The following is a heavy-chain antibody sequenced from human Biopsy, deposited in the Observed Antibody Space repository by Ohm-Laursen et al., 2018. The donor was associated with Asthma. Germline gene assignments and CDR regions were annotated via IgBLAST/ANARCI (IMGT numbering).Heavy chain of an antibody. V-gene: IGHV1-24*01. CDR2: HDHEEGGT. Sequence: ATVKISCKISGYGFTDLSMHWVRQAPGQGLEWMGGHDHEEGGTVNARRFQGRVTMTEDTSTDTAYMELSSLSSDDTAVYYCASDFPKDYVRYNFQFWGQGTLVTVSS. D-gene: IGHD1-1*01. CDR3: ASDFPKDYVRYNFQF. J-gene: IGHJ4*02. CDR1: GYGFTDLS.